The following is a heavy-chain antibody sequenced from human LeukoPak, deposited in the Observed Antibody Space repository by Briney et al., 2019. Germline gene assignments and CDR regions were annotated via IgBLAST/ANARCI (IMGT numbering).Heavy chain of an antibody. V-gene: IGHV4-39*01. J-gene: IGHJ4*02. D-gene: IGHD4-11*01. CDR2: MSYVGIT. CDR1: GDSISSTTYW. Sequence: PSETLSLTCTVSGDSISSTTYWWGWIRQSPGNGLEWIGSMSYVGITSYNPSLKSRVTISVDTSKNQFSLMLSSVTAADTAVYYCTRLTLDYSLDHWGRGTPVSVSS. CDR3: TRLTLDYSLDH.